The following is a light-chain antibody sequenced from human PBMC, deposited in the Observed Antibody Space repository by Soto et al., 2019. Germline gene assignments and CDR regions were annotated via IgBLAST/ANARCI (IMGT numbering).Light chain of an antibody. CDR3: QQYGSSPPRYT. CDR1: QGVTSSS. Sequence: EIVLTQSPGTLSLSPGERATLSCRASQGVTSSSLAWYQQKPGQAPRPLIYGASSRATGIPDRFSGSGSGTDFTLTISRLEPEDFAVYYCQQYGSSPPRYTFGQGTKLEIK. CDR2: GAS. J-gene: IGKJ2*01. V-gene: IGKV3-20*01.